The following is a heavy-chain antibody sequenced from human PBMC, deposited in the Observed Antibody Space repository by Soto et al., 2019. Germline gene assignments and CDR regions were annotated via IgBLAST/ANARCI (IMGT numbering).Heavy chain of an antibody. V-gene: IGHV1-69*13. CDR3: ARGELVLEWLLGEGDYYYGMDV. D-gene: IGHD3-3*01. CDR1: GGTFSSYA. Sequence: SVKVSCKASGGTFSSYAISWVRQAPGQGLEWMGGIIPIFGTANYAQKFQGRVTITADESTSTAYMELSGLRSEDTAVYYCARGELVLEWLLGEGDYYYGMDVWGQGTKVTVSS. J-gene: IGHJ6*02. CDR2: IIPIFGTA.